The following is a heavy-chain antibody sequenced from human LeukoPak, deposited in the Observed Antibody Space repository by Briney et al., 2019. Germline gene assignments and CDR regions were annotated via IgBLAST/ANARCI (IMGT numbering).Heavy chain of an antibody. J-gene: IGHJ6*03. CDR1: GFTFSSYA. D-gene: IGHD3-3*01. V-gene: IGHV3-23*01. CDR2: ISGSGGST. CDR3: ARDHSDYDFWSGHRQYYYYMDV. Sequence: GGSLRLSCAASGFTFSSYAMNWVRQAPGKGLEWVSAISGSGGSTYYADSVKGRFTISRDNSKNTLYLQMNSLRAEDTAVYYCARDHSDYDFWSGHRQYYYYMDVWGKGTTVTVSS.